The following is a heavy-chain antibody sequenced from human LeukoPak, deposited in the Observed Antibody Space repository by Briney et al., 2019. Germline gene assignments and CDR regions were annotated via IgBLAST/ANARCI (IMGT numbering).Heavy chain of an antibody. CDR3: AKDRGDYDFWSGQDF. D-gene: IGHD3-3*01. CDR1: GITLSLYG. J-gene: IGHJ4*02. Sequence: HPGGSLRLSCAASGITLSLYGMHWVRQAPGKGLQWVAFIRYDSSNEFYADSVKGRFNISRDISKSTLYLQMNSLRAEDTAVYYCAKDRGDYDFWSGQDFWGQGTLVTVSS. V-gene: IGHV3-30*02. CDR2: IRYDSSNE.